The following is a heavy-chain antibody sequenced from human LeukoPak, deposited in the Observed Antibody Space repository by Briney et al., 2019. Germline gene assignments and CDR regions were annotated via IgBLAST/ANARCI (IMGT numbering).Heavy chain of an antibody. CDR3: ARDLEGGYYFGWFDP. D-gene: IGHD3-22*01. Sequence: PGGSLRLSCAASGLTFSSYSMNWVRQAPGKGLEWVSSISSSSSYIYYADSVKGRFTISRDNAKNSLYLQMNSLRAEDTAVYYCARDLEGGYYFGWFDPWGQGTLVTVSS. CDR2: ISSSSSYI. V-gene: IGHV3-21*01. J-gene: IGHJ5*02. CDR1: GLTFSSYS.